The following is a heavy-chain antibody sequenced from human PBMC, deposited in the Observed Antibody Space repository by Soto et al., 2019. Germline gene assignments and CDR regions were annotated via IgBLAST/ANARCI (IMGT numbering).Heavy chain of an antibody. D-gene: IGHD2-21*01. V-gene: IGHV4-61*01. CDR3: ERAEWISIPDYYYGMDV. CDR2: IYFSGST. Sequence: SETLSLTCSVSGGSVSSGSYWWSLILQPPGKGLEWIGHIYFSGSTNLNPSLKSRVTISVDTSKNQLSLKVNSVAGADKAVYYCERAEWISIPDYYYGMDVWGQGTTVTVSS. CDR1: GGSVSSGSYW. J-gene: IGHJ6*02.